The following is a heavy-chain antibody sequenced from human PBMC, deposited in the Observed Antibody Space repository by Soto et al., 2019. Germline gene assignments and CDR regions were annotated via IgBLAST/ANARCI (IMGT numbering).Heavy chain of an antibody. CDR3: ARAFDPMYFDY. CDR1: GFTFSSYS. V-gene: IGHV3-48*01. J-gene: IGHJ4*02. Sequence: GGSLRLSCAASGFTFSSYSMNWVRQAPGKGLEWVSYISSSSSTIYYADSVKGRFTISRDNAKNSLYLQMNSLGAEDTAVYYCARAFDPMYFDYWGQGTLVTVSS. CDR2: ISSSSSTI. D-gene: IGHD3-9*01.